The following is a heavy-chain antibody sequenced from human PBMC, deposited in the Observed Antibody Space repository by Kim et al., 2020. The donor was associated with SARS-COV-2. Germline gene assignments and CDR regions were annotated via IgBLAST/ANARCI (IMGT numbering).Heavy chain of an antibody. CDR2: FDPEDGET. CDR1: GYTLTELS. CDR3: ATAPNYYDSSGSVY. D-gene: IGHD3-22*01. J-gene: IGHJ4*02. V-gene: IGHV1-24*01. Sequence: ASVKVSCKVSGYTLTELSMHWVRQAPGKGLEWMGGFDPEDGETIYAQKFQGRVTMTEDTSTDTAYMELSSLRSEDTAVYYCATAPNYYDSSGSVYWGQGTLVTVSS.